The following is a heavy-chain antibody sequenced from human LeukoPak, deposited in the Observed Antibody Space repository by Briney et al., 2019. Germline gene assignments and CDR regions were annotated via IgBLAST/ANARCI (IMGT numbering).Heavy chain of an antibody. J-gene: IGHJ4*02. Sequence: GGSLRLSCSASGFTFSTYSMQWVRQAPGKGLEWVSTISATGGGTVYADSVKGRFTISRDNSENMLLLQMNSLRAADTAVYYCAKDWATLPSRLSPFDSWGQGILVTVSS. V-gene: IGHV3-23*01. CDR2: ISATGGGT. D-gene: IGHD6-6*01. CDR3: AKDWATLPSRLSPFDS. CDR1: GFTFSTYS.